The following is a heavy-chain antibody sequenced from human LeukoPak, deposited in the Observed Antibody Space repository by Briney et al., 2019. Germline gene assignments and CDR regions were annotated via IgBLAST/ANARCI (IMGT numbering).Heavy chain of an antibody. J-gene: IGHJ3*02. CDR2: VGTAGDT. V-gene: IGHV3-13*04. D-gene: IGHD3-10*01. Sequence: GGSLRLSCAASGFAFSSYDMHWVRQATGKGLEWVSAVGTAGDTYYPGSVKGRFTISRENAKNSLYLQMNSLRAGDTAVYYCARAYRGYYGSGSYYNDAFDIWGQGTMVTVSS. CDR3: ARAYRGYYGSGSYYNDAFDI. CDR1: GFAFSSYD.